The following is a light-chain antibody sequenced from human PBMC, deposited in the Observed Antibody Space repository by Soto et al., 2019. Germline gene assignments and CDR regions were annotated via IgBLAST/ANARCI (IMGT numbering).Light chain of an antibody. CDR2: EVN. J-gene: IGLJ3*02. CDR3: SSYSSSSNVL. CDR1: SSNVGSYKL. V-gene: IGLV2-14*02. Sequence: QSALTQPASVSGSPGQSITISCTGTSSNVGSYKLVSWYQQHPGKAPKLMIFEVNKRPSGVSNRFSGSKSGNTASLTISGLQAEDEADYYCSSYSSSSNVLFGGGTKLTVL.